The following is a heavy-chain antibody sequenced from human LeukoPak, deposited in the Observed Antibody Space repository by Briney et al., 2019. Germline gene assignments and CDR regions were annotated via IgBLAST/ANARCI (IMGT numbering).Heavy chain of an antibody. CDR3: ARERRAPGWLQLSYYYYGMDV. J-gene: IGHJ6*02. Sequence: ASVKVSCKASGYTFTSYAMNWVRQAPGQGLEWMGWINTNTGNPTYAQGFTGRFVFSLDTSVSTAYLQISSLKAEDTAVYYCARERRAPGWLQLSYYYYGMDVWGQGTTVTVSS. CDR2: INTNTGNP. V-gene: IGHV7-4-1*02. CDR1: GYTFTSYA. D-gene: IGHD5-24*01.